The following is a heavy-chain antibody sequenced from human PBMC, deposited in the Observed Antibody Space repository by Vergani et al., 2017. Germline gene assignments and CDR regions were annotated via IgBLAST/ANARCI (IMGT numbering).Heavy chain of an antibody. Sequence: QVQLQESGPGLVKPSGTLSLTCAVSGGSISSSNWWSWVRQPPGKGLEWIGEIYYSGSTNYNPSLKSRVTIAVDTSKNQFSLKLSSVTAADTAVYYCARVKHYYYGMDVWGQGTTVTVSS. J-gene: IGHJ6*02. V-gene: IGHV4-4*02. CDR3: ARVKHYYYGMDV. CDR2: IYYSGST. CDR1: GGSISSSNW.